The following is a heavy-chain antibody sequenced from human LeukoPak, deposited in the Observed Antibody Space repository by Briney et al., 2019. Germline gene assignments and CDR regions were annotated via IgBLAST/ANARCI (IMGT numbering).Heavy chain of an antibody. CDR1: GYTFTSYG. Sequence: ASVKVSCKASGYTFTSYGISWVRQAPGQGLEWMGWISAYNGNTNYAQKLQGRVTMTTGTSTSTAYMELRSLRSDDTAVYYCATHMVRGDAFDIWGQGTMVTVSS. V-gene: IGHV1-18*01. CDR2: ISAYNGNT. CDR3: ATHMVRGDAFDI. J-gene: IGHJ3*02. D-gene: IGHD3-10*01.